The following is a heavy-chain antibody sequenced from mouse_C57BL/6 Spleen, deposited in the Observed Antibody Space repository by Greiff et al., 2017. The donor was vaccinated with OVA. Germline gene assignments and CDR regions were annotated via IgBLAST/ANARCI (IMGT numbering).Heavy chain of an antibody. CDR1: GYTFTDYY. CDR3: ARTDYGSSSAWFAY. J-gene: IGHJ3*01. D-gene: IGHD1-1*01. Sequence: VQLQQSGPELVKPGASVRISCKASGYTFTDYYMNWVKQSHGKSLEWIGDINPNNGGTSYNQKFKGKATLTVDKSSSTAYMERRSLTSEDSAVYYCARTDYGSSSAWFAYWGQGTLGTVSA. CDR2: INPNNGGT. V-gene: IGHV1-26*01.